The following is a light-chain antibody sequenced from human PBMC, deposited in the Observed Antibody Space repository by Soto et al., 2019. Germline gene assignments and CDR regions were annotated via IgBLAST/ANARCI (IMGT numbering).Light chain of an antibody. J-gene: IGKJ3*01. CDR2: DAS. CDR1: QSINTG. V-gene: IGKV1-5*01. Sequence: DIQMTQSPSTLSASIGDRVTITCRASQSINTGLAWYQQKPGKAPKLLIFDASTLQSGVPPRFSGSGSGTEFTLTISSLQPDDFATYYCQHYTLYSASFGPGTKVDIK. CDR3: QHYTLYSAS.